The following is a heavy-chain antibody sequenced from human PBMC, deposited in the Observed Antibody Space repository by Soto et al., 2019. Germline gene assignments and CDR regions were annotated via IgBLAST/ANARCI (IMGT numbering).Heavy chain of an antibody. CDR3: ARLHRVVVVAATDWFDP. Sequence: QVQLQESGPGLVKPSGTLSLTCAVSGGSISSSNWWSWVRQPPGKGLEWIGEIYHSGSTNYNPSLKSRVTISVDKSKNQFSLKLSSVTAANTAVYYCARLHRVVVVAATDWFDPWGQGTLVTVSS. J-gene: IGHJ5*02. CDR1: GGSISSSNW. D-gene: IGHD2-15*01. V-gene: IGHV4-4*02. CDR2: IYHSGST.